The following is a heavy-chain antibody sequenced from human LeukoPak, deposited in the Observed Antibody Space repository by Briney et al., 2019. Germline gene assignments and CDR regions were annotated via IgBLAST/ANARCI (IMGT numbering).Heavy chain of an antibody. Sequence: GGSLRLSCAASGFTFSSYWMHWVRQAPGKGLVWVSRINSDGSSTSYADSVKGRFTISRDNAKNTLYLQMNSLRAEDTAVYYCARSYGSGSSFNANFDYWGQGTLVTVSS. V-gene: IGHV3-74*01. CDR3: ARSYGSGSSFNANFDY. J-gene: IGHJ4*02. D-gene: IGHD3-10*01. CDR2: INSDGSST. CDR1: GFTFSSYW.